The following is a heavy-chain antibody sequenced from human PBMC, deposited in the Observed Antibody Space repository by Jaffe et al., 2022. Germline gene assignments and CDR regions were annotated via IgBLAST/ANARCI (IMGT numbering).Heavy chain of an antibody. V-gene: IGHV3-23*01. CDR3: ALQRWGSGTNYNVPDV. J-gene: IGHJ6*04. CDR1: GLTFSSYV. Sequence: EVQLLESGGGLVQPGGSLRLSCAASGLTFSSYVMSWVRQAPGKGLEWVSGISASGGRTNYADSVKGRFTISRDNSKNTLYLQMNSLRAEDTAVYYCALQRWGSGTNYNVPDVWGKGTTVTVSS. CDR2: ISASGGRT. D-gene: IGHD3-10*01.